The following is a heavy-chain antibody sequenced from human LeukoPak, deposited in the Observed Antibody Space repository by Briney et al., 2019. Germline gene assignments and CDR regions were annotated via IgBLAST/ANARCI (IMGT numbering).Heavy chain of an antibody. V-gene: IGHV3-23*01. D-gene: IGHD1-1*01. CDR1: GFTFSNYD. CDR3: AKDVQSWPTYFAY. Sequence: GGSLRLSCAVCGFTFSNYDMSWVRRARGKGGEGVSAISRSAGTTYSADSVNGPFTVSRDNSKNTLYLQVNSLRAADTAVYFCAKDVQSWPTYFAYWGQGTLVSVSS. CDR2: ISRSAGTT. J-gene: IGHJ4*02.